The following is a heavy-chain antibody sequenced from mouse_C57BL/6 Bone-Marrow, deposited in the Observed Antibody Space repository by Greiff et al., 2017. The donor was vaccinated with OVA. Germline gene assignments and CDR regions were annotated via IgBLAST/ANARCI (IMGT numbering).Heavy chain of an antibody. CDR2: IYPGSGNT. CDR1: GYSFTSYY. J-gene: IGHJ1*03. D-gene: IGHD1-1*01. Sequence: VQRVESGPELVKPGASVKISCKASGYSFTSYYIHWVKQRPGQGLEWIGWIYPGSGNTKYNEKFKGKATLTADTSSSTAYMQLSSLTSEDSAVYYCAREGYGSRGGYFDVWGTGTTVTVSS. V-gene: IGHV1-66*01. CDR3: AREGYGSRGGYFDV.